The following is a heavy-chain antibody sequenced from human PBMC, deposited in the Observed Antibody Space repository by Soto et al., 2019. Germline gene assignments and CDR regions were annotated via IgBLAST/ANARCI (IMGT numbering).Heavy chain of an antibody. CDR1: GGSISGYY. D-gene: IGHD4-17*01. Sequence: SETLSLTFTVSGGSISGYYWSWIRQPPGKGLEWIGYMYNTGSTVYNPSFKSRVTISVDTSKNQFSLKLSSVTAADTAVYYCARSQTTVTSYDYWGQGTLVTVSS. CDR3: ARSQTTVTSYDY. V-gene: IGHV4-59*01. CDR2: MYNTGST. J-gene: IGHJ4*02.